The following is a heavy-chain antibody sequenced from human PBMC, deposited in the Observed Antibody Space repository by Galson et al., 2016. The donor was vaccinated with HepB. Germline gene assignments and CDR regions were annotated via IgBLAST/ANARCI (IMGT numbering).Heavy chain of an antibody. Sequence: SETLSLTCSVSGGSISTFYWSWIRQTPEKGLQWIGNIFNTGSTYYNPSLKSRLTISIDTSKNKFSLKLNSVTAADTAIYYCAREWAVALIRIDPWGQGILVTVSP. CDR3: AREWAVALIRIDP. V-gene: IGHV4-59*01. CDR1: GGSISTFY. J-gene: IGHJ5*02. CDR2: IFNTGST. D-gene: IGHD6-19*01.